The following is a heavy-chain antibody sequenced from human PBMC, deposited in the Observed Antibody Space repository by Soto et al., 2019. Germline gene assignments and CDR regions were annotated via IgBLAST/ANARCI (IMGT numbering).Heavy chain of an antibody. CDR2: INQNGGEK. V-gene: IGHV3-7*04. J-gene: IGHJ4*02. CDR3: AGGGTSSGAVGLDY. CDR1: GFTFSSYW. D-gene: IGHD1-26*01. Sequence: EVQLVESGGGSVQPGGSLRLSCEASGFTFSSYWMSWVRQAPGKGLEWVANINQNGGEKYYVDSVRGRFTISRDNAKNSMYLKMISLRGEDTAVYYCAGGGTSSGAVGLDYWGQGTLVTVSS.